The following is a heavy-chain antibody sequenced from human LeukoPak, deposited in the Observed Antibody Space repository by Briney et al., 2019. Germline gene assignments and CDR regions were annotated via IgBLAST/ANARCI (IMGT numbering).Heavy chain of an antibody. Sequence: SETLSLTCTVSGGSISSYYWSWIRQPPGKGLEWIGYIYYSGSTYYNPSLKSRVTISVDTSKNQFSLKLSSVTAADTAVYYCARAYPRWFDPWGQGTLVTVSS. V-gene: IGHV4-30-4*01. D-gene: IGHD2-2*01. CDR1: GGSISSYY. J-gene: IGHJ5*02. CDR2: IYYSGST. CDR3: ARAYPRWFDP.